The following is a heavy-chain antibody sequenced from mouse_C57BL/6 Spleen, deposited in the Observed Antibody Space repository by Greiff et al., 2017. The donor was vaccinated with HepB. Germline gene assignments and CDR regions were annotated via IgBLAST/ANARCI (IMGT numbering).Heavy chain of an antibody. CDR3: ARRIPITTVVATREFDY. V-gene: IGHV1-22*01. Sequence: EVQLQQSGPELVKPGASVKMSCKASGYTFTDYNMHWVKQSHGKSLEWIGYINPNNGGTSYNQKFKGKATLTVNKSSSTAYMELRSLTSEDSAVYYCARRIPITTVVATREFDYWGQGTTLTVSS. J-gene: IGHJ2*01. CDR1: GYTFTDYN. CDR2: INPNNGGT. D-gene: IGHD1-1*01.